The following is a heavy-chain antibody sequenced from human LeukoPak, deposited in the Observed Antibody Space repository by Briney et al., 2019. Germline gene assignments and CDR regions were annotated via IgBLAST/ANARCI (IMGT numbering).Heavy chain of an antibody. CDR2: IKSKTDGGTT. V-gene: IGHV3-15*01. Sequence: GGSLRLSCAASGFTFSNAWMSWVRQAPGKGLEWVGRIKSKTDGGTTDYAAPVKGRFTISRDDSKNTLYLQMNSLKTEDTAVYYCTTVRQWLVPGVYYYYMDVWGKGTTVTVSS. D-gene: IGHD6-19*01. J-gene: IGHJ6*03. CDR1: GFTFSNAW. CDR3: TTVRQWLVPGVYYYYMDV.